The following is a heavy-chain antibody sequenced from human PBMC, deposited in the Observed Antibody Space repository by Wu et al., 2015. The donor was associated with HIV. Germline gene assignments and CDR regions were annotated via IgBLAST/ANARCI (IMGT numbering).Heavy chain of an antibody. CDR3: AREGYHRETGKLX. D-gene: IGHD1-1*01. CDR2: INPKSGST. CDR1: GYTFTYYF. J-gene: IGHJ1*01. Sequence: QVQLEQSGAEGKKPGASVKVSCKASGYTFTYYFLHWVRQAPGQGLEWMGIINPKSGSTTYAPKFQGRVTMTRSTSTTTVYMELSRPQGSERTRPVNITVAREGYHRETGKLXWGQGTLVKPSP. V-gene: IGHV1-46*01.